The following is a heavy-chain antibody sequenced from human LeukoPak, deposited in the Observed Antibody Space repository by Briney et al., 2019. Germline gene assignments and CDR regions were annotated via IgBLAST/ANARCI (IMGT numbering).Heavy chain of an antibody. J-gene: IGHJ4*02. D-gene: IGHD3-10*01. CDR1: GFTVSSHY. CDR3: ARDTSGNFPPLNFDC. Sequence: GGSLRLSCAASGFTVSSHYMSWVRQSPGKGLEWVSVIYSGGNTYYADSVKGRFTISRDNSKNTLYLQMNSLRAEDTAVYYRARDTSGNFPPLNFDCWGQGTLVTVSS. V-gene: IGHV3-53*01. CDR2: IYSGGNT.